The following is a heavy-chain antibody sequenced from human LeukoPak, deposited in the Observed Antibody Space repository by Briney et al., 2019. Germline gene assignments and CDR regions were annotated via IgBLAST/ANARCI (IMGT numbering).Heavy chain of an antibody. CDR2: IYYSGGT. CDR3: ARARGREYSSSLAYWYFDL. D-gene: IGHD6-13*01. V-gene: IGHV4-59*11. CDR1: GASINSHY. Sequence: PSETLSLTCTVSGASINSHYWSWIRQPPGKGLEWIGYIYYSGGTNYNPSLKSRVTISVDTSKNQLSLKLSSVTAADTAVYYCARARGREYSSSLAYWYFDLWGRGTLVTVSS. J-gene: IGHJ2*01.